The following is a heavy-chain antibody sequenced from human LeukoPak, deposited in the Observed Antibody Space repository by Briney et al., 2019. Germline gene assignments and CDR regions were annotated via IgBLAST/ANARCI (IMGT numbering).Heavy chain of an antibody. CDR1: GFTFSNYW. CDR3: ARDNGVVHGVYYMDV. Sequence: PGGSLRLSCAASGFTFSNYWMTWVRQAPGKGLEWVADIKQDGSEKLYVKSVRGRFTISRDNAKMSLFLQMNSLRAGDTAVYYCARDNGVVHGVYYMDVWGKGTTVTVS. CDR2: IKQDGSEK. V-gene: IGHV3-7*01. J-gene: IGHJ6*03. D-gene: IGHD3-3*01.